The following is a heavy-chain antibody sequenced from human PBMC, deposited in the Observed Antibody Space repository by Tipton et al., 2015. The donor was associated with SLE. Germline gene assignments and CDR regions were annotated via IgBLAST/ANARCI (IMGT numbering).Heavy chain of an antibody. D-gene: IGHD3-22*01. J-gene: IGHJ5*02. Sequence: TLSLTCAVYGGSFSGYYWSWIRQPPGKGLEWIGEINHSGSTNYNPSLKSRVTISVDTSKNQFSLKLSSVTAADTAVYYCARAPIPNDSSGSGWFDPWGQVTLVAVSS. V-gene: IGHV4-34*01. CDR1: GGSFSGYY. CDR3: ARAPIPNDSSGSGWFDP. CDR2: INHSGST.